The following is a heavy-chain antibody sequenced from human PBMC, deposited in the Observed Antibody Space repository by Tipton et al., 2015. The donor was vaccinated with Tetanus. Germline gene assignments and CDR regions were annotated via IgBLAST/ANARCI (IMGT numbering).Heavy chain of an antibody. CDR1: GVSVNNYY. Sequence: TLSLTCTVSGVSVNNYYWTWIRQPPGTALELIGCVYHSGIPNYYPYLKSRVTISIDTSRNLLTLNLNSVIAADPARYYCERVSDDANACPSNYFDNWGQGARVTVSS. CDR2: VYHSGIP. D-gene: IGHD4/OR15-4a*01. J-gene: IGHJ4*02. V-gene: IGHV4-59*02. CDR3: ERVSDDANACPSNYFDN.